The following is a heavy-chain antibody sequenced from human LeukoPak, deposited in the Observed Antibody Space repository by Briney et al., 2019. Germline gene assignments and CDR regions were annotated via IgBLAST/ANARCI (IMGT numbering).Heavy chain of an antibody. V-gene: IGHV3-30*03. CDR3: ARDGNRWLEPLAY. CDR1: GXIFSSYG. Sequence: GGSLRLSCAASGXIFSSYGMNWVRQAPGKGLEWVAVISFDGTNKDYAESVKGRFTISRDNSKLYLQMNSLRADDTAVYYCARDGNRWLEPLAYWGQGTLVTVSS. CDR2: ISFDGTNK. D-gene: IGHD6-19*01. J-gene: IGHJ4*02.